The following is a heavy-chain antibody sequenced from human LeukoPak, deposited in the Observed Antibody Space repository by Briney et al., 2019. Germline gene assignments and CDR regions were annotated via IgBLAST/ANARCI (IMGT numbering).Heavy chain of an antibody. Sequence: GGSLRLSCAASGFTFSSYSMNWVRQAPGKGLEWVSYISSSSSTIYYADSVKGRFTISRDNAKNSLYLQMNSLRAEDTAVYYCARGPGYDSSGYYGYYYYYYMDVWGKGTTVTVSS. D-gene: IGHD3-22*01. CDR1: GFTFSSYS. J-gene: IGHJ6*03. V-gene: IGHV3-48*01. CDR3: ARGPGYDSSGYYGYYYYYYMDV. CDR2: ISSSSSTI.